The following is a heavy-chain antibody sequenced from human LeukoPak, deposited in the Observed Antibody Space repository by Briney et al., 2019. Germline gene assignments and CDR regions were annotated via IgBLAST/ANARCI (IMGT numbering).Heavy chain of an antibody. CDR3: AKARSTMIVVSLDY. Sequence: GGSLRLSCAASGVTFRNYAMSWVRQAPGKGLEWVSAMSGSGGSTYYADSVKGRFTISRDNSNNTLYLQMNSLRAKDTDVYYCAKARSTMIVVSLDYWGQGTLVTVSS. V-gene: IGHV3-23*01. CDR2: MSGSGGST. J-gene: IGHJ4*02. CDR1: GVTFRNYA. D-gene: IGHD3-22*01.